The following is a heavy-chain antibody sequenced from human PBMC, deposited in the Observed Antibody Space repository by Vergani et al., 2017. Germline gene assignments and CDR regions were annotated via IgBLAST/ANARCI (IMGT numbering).Heavy chain of an antibody. V-gene: IGHV3-49*04. CDR2: VRNKEDGGTP. D-gene: IGHD2-8*01. Sequence: EVQLVESGGGLEQPGRSLRLSCRASGFTFTDYGISWVRQAPGKGLEWVGFVRNKEDGGTPEHAASMKGRFTISRDDSKAIAYLQMNSLKTEDTAVYYCARSGYCAHGVCYMTYYYYMDVWGKGTAVTVSS. CDR3: ARSGYCAHGVCYMTYYYYMDV. J-gene: IGHJ6*03. CDR1: GFTFTDYG.